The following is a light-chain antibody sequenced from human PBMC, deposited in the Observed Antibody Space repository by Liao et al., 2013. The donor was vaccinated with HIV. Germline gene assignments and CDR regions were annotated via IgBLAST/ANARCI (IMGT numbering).Light chain of an antibody. Sequence: SYELTQPPTVSVSPGQTASITCSGDKLGNKYASWYQQKPGQAPVLVIYYDTDRPSGIPERFSGSNSGNTATLTISRVEAGDEADYYCQVWDSSSDHRVFGGGTKLTVL. CDR3: QVWDSSSDHRV. J-gene: IGLJ3*02. V-gene: IGLV3-21*01. CDR2: YDT. CDR1: KLGNKY.